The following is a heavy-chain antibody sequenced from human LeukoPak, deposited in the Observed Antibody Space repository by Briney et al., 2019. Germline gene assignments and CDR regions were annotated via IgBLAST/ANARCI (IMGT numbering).Heavy chain of an antibody. CDR3: ASGGRWLQRFDY. D-gene: IGHD5-24*01. J-gene: IGHJ4*02. Sequence: RGASVKVSCKASGGTFSSYAISWVRQAPGQGLEWMGRIIPILGIANYAQKFQGRVTITADKSTSTAYMELSSLRSEDTAVYYCASGGRWLQRFDYWGQGTLVTVSS. V-gene: IGHV1-69*04. CDR1: GGTFSSYA. CDR2: IIPILGIA.